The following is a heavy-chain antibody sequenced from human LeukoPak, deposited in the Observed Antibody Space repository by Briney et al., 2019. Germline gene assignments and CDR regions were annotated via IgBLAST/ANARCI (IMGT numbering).Heavy chain of an antibody. CDR3: ARVRGAGYFDY. CDR2: IYYTGSPT. Sequence: PSETLSLTCIVSGDSISSTTYYWGWIRQPPGKGLEWIGTIYYTGSPTFYSPSLKSRVTMSVDTSKNHFSLKLTSVTAADTAVYYCARVRGAGYFDYWGQGTLVTVSS. V-gene: IGHV4-39*07. D-gene: IGHD3-10*01. CDR1: GDSISSTTYY. J-gene: IGHJ4*02.